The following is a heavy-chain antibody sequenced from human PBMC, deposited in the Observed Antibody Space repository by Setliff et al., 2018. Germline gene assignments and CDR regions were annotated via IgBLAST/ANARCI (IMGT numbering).Heavy chain of an antibody. CDR2: ISDYNGNT. CDR3: ARGRDCSGGIWHRGFHHYMDV. D-gene: IGHD2-15*01. J-gene: IGHJ6*03. CDR1: GYTFTGYY. Sequence: ASVKVSCKASGYTFTGYYMDWVRQAPGQGLEWMGWISDYNGNTLHAQNFQGRLTVTTDTSTNTAYLELSSRRSEDTAVCYCARGRDCSGGIWHRGFHHYMDVWGKGTTVTVSS. V-gene: IGHV1-18*04.